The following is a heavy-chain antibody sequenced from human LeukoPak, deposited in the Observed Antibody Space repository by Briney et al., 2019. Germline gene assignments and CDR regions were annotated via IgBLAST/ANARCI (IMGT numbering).Heavy chain of an antibody. J-gene: IGHJ6*03. D-gene: IGHD5-24*01. CDR3: ATPPPSKMTDYYYMDV. CDR1: GGTFSSYA. Sequence: GASVKVSCKASGGTFSSYAISWVRQAPGQGLEWMGGIIPIFGTANYAQKFQGRVTITADESTSTAYMELSSLRSEDTAVYYCATPPPSKMTDYYYMDVWGKGTTVTVSS. CDR2: IIPIFGTA. V-gene: IGHV1-69*01.